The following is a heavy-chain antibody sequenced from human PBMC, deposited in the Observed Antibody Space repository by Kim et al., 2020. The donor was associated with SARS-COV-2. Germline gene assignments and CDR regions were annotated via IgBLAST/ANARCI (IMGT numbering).Heavy chain of an antibody. V-gene: IGHV5-51*01. CDR3: ARHLYGMDV. CDR2: SDP. J-gene: IGHJ6*02. Sequence: SDPRYSPSFQGQVTISADKSISTAYLQWSSLKASDTAMYYCARHLYGMDVWGQGTTVTVSS.